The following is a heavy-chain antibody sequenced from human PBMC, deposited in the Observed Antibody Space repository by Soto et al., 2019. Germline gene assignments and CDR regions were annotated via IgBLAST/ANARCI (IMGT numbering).Heavy chain of an antibody. CDR3: ASARAGSGLSFDS. Sequence: QVQLVESGGGLVKPGGSLRLSCAASGFTFSDYYMSWIRQAPGKGLEWVSYISTNSITIYYADSVKGRFTISRDNARNSLYLQMNSLRAEDTAMYDWASARAGSGLSFDSWGQGTLVAVSS. J-gene: IGHJ4*02. CDR2: ISTNSITI. V-gene: IGHV3-11*01. D-gene: IGHD1-26*01. CDR1: GFTFSDYY.